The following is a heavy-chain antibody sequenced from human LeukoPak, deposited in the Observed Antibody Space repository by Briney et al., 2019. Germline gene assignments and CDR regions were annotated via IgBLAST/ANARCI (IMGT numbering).Heavy chain of an antibody. Sequence: GGSLRLSCAASAFTFSSYAMSWVRQAPGKGLEWVSVIYSGGSTYYADSVKGRFTISRDNSKNTLYLQMNSLRAEDTAVYYCARGRGAYYYDSSGYYYDYWGQGTLVTVSS. J-gene: IGHJ4*02. D-gene: IGHD3-22*01. CDR3: ARGRGAYYYDSSGYYYDY. V-gene: IGHV3-66*01. CDR1: AFTFSSYA. CDR2: IYSGGST.